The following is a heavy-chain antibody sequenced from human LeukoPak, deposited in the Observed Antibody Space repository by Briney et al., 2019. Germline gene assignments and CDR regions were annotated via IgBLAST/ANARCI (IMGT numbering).Heavy chain of an antibody. D-gene: IGHD4-17*01. V-gene: IGHV3-66*01. CDR3: ARDMAGLLRRDTFDI. CDR2: IYSGGTT. Sequence: GGSLRLSCAASGFSLNDKFMSWVRQAPGKGLEWISIIYSGGTTRYADSVKGRFTISKDNSKNTLYLQMNSLRAEDAAVYYCARDMAGLLRRDTFDIWGQGTMVTVSS. CDR1: GFSLNDKF. J-gene: IGHJ3*02.